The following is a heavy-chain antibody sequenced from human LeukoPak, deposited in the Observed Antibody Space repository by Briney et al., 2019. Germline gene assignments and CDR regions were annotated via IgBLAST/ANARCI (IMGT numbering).Heavy chain of an antibody. CDR2: INPNSGGT. CDR1: GYTFTGYY. V-gene: IGHV1-2*02. CDR3: AGAGDGYNYDAFDI. Sequence: ASVKVSCMASGYTFTGYYMHWVRQAPGQGLEWMGWINPNSGGTNYAQKFQGRVTMTRDTSISTAYMELSRLRSDDTAVYYCAGAGDGYNYDAFDIWGQGTMVTVSS. D-gene: IGHD5-24*01. J-gene: IGHJ3*02.